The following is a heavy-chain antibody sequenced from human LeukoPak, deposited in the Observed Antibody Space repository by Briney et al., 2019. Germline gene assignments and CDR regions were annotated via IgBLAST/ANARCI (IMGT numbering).Heavy chain of an antibody. V-gene: IGHV3-23*01. CDR3: AKGGPWERKENWFDP. J-gene: IGHJ5*02. CDR2: ISGSGGSA. CDR1: GFTFSSYA. D-gene: IGHD1-1*01. Sequence: PGGSLRLSCAASGFTFSSYAMSWVRQAPGKGLEWVSAISGSGGSAYYADSVKGRFTISRDNSKNTLYLQMNSLRAEDTAVYYCAKGGPWERKENWFDPWGQGTLVTVSS.